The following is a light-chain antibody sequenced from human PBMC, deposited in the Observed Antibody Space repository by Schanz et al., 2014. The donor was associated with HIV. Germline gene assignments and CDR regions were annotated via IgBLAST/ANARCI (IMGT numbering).Light chain of an antibody. J-gene: IGLJ1*01. CDR3: QSYDSSLRGYV. CDR1: RSNIGRNT. CDR2: SND. V-gene: IGLV1-44*01. Sequence: QSVLTQPPSASGTPGQRVTISCSGSRSNIGRNTVNWYQQLPGTAPKLLIYSNDQRPSGVPARFSGSKSGTSASLAITGLQAEDEADYYCQSYDSSLRGYVFGTGTKLTVL.